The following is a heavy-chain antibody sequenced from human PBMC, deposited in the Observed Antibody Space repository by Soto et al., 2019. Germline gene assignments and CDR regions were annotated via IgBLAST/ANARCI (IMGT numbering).Heavy chain of an antibody. CDR1: GDSISVSGDSNNNHY. J-gene: IGHJ6*02. V-gene: IGHV4-61*01. CDR2: IYSRGAT. D-gene: IGHD3-16*01. Sequence: SETLSLTCTVSGDSISVSGDSNNNHYWSWVRQPPGKALEWIGSIYSRGATNYNPSLTSRVTMSADTSKNKFSLNLSSVTAAATAIYYCARGMGDWGTYYYYYGLDVWGQGTTVTVSS. CDR3: ARGMGDWGTYYYYYGLDV.